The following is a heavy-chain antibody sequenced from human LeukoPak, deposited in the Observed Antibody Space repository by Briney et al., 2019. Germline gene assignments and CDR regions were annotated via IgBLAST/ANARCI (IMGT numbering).Heavy chain of an antibody. Sequence: GGSLRLSCAASGFTFSNYSMNWVRQAPGKGLEWVSSISSSSSYIYYADSVKGRFTISRDNAKNSLYLQMNSLRAEDTAVYYCARGRAVAGTGYGYWGQGTLVTVSS. CDR3: ARGRAVAGTGYGY. CDR2: ISSSSSYI. D-gene: IGHD6-19*01. CDR1: GFTFSNYS. V-gene: IGHV3-21*01. J-gene: IGHJ4*02.